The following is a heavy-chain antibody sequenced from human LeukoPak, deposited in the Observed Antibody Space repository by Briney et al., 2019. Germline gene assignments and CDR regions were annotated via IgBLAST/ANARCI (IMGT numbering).Heavy chain of an antibody. J-gene: IGHJ4*02. D-gene: IGHD2-2*02. CDR2: IWYDGSNK. CDR3: AKDSVEYCSSTSCYTGGFY. V-gene: IGHV3-30*02. CDR1: GFTFSSYG. Sequence: PGGSLRLSCAASGFTFSSYGMHWVRQAPGKGLEWVAVIWYDGSNKYYADSVKGRFTISRDNSKNTLYLQMNSLRAEDTAVYYCAKDSVEYCSSTSCYTGGFYWGQGTLVTVSS.